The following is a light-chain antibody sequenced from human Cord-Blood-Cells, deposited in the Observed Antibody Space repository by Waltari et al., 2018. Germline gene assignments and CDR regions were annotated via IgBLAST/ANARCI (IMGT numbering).Light chain of an antibody. CDR1: QSISSY. Sequence: IQMTQSTSSLSASVAHRVTITCRASQSISSYLNWYQQQPGKAPKLLIYAASSLQSWVPSRFSGSGSGTDFTLTISSLQPEDFATYYCQQSYSTPFTFGPGTKVDIK. V-gene: IGKV1-39*01. CDR2: AAS. J-gene: IGKJ3*01. CDR3: QQSYSTPFT.